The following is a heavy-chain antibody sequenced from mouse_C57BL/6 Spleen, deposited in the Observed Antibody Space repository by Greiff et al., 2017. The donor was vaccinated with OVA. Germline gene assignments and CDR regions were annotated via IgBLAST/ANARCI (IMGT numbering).Heavy chain of an antibody. D-gene: IGHD1-1*01. CDR1: GYAFSSYW. CDR2: IYPGDGDT. Sequence: QVQLQQSGAELVKPGASVKISCKASGYAFSSYWMNWVKQRPGTGLEWLGQIYPGDGDTNYNGKFKGKATLTADKSSSPAYMQLSSLTSEDSAVYFCARVGELLVLRVYYCGYWGQGTTLTVSS. J-gene: IGHJ2*01. V-gene: IGHV1-80*01. CDR3: ARVGELLVLRVYYCGY.